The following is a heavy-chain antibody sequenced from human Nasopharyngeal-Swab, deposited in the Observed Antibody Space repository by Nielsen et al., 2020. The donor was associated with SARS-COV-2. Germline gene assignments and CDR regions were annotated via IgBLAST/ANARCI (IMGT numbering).Heavy chain of an antibody. CDR2: ISWNSGSI. D-gene: IGHD6-6*01. V-gene: IGHV3-9*01. CDR1: GFTFDDYA. CDR3: ARVNGQLALAVRYFDL. Sequence: GGSLRLSCAASGFTFDDYAMHWVRQAPGKGLEWVSGISWNSGSIGYADSVKGRFTISRDNAKNSLYLQMNSLRAEDTAVYYRARVNGQLALAVRYFDLWGRGTLVTVSS. J-gene: IGHJ2*01.